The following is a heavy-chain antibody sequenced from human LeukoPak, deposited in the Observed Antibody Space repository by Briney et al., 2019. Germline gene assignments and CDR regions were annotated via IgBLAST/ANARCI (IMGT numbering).Heavy chain of an antibody. CDR2: IYHSRST. Sequence: SETLSLTCTVSGGSISTSSYYWGWIRQPPGKGLEWIGSIYHSRSTYYNASLKSRATISADTSKNQFSLKLSSVTAADAAVYYCARHRWMEVYGSGSYYVDYWGQGTLVTVSS. J-gene: IGHJ4*02. CDR3: ARHRWMEVYGSGSYYVDY. D-gene: IGHD3-10*01. V-gene: IGHV4-39*01. CDR1: GGSISTSSYY.